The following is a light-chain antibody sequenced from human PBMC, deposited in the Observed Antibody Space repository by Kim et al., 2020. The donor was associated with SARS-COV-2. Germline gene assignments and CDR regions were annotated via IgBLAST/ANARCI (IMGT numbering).Light chain of an antibody. Sequence: SWSPGKRAPLSCRASQSVSSNLAWYQQKLGQAPRLLIYGASTGATGVSARFSGSGSGTEFTLTISSMQSEDFAVYYCLQYSNWPYTFGQGTKLEI. V-gene: IGKV3-15*01. CDR2: GAS. CDR1: QSVSSN. J-gene: IGKJ2*01. CDR3: LQYSNWPYT.